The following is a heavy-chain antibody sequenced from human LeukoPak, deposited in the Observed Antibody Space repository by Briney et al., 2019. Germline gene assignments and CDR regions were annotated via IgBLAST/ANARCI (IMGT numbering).Heavy chain of an antibody. V-gene: IGHV4-38-2*01. J-gene: IGHJ5*02. CDR1: GYSISSGYY. D-gene: IGHD2-2*01. CDR3: ARLTAVMAAMAPWFDP. CDR2: IYHSGST. Sequence: SETLSLTCAVSGYSISSGYYWGWIRQPPGKGLDWIGSIYHSGSTYYNPSLKSRVTISVDTSKNQFSLKLSSVTAADTAVYYCARLTAVMAAMAPWFDPWGQGTLVTVSS.